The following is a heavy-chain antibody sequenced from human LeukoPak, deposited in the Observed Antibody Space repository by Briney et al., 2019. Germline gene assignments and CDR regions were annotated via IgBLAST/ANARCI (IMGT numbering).Heavy chain of an antibody. V-gene: IGHV3-66*01. CDR1: GFTVSSNY. Sequence: GGSLRLSCAASGFTVSSNYMSWVRQAPGKGLEWVSVIYSSGSTYYADSVKGRFTISRDNSKNTLYLQMNSLRAEDTAVYYCARERGNSRDGYNFDYWGQGTLVTVSS. J-gene: IGHJ4*02. D-gene: IGHD5-12*01. CDR2: IYSSGST. CDR3: ARERGNSRDGYNFDY.